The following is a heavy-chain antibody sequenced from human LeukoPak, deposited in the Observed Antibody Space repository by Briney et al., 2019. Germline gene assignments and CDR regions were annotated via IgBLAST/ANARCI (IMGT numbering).Heavy chain of an antibody. CDR3: ARQRFWISYPFDS. D-gene: IGHD3-3*01. CDR1: GGSFSGYY. Sequence: PSETLSLTCAVYGGSFSGYYWSWIRQPPGKGLEWIGEINHSGSTNYNPSLKSRVTISVDTSKNQFSLKLSSVTAADTAVYYCARQRFWISYPFDSWGQGTLVTVSS. J-gene: IGHJ4*02. V-gene: IGHV4-34*01. CDR2: INHSGST.